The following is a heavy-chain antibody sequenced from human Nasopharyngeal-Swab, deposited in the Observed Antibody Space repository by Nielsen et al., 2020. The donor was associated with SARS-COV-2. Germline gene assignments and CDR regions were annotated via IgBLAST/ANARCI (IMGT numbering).Heavy chain of an antibody. CDR2: IKSRRDGTVT. CDR3: ITDDTGHDWGY. V-gene: IGHV3-15*07. CDR1: GFVFSTYW. Sequence: GESLKISCAASGFVFSTYWMHWVRQSPGKGLEWVGRIKSRRDGTVTDYAAPVRGGFTISRDDSKQMLYLQMNGLKTEDTALYYCITDDTGHDWGYWGQGALVTVSS. J-gene: IGHJ4*02. D-gene: IGHD5-12*01.